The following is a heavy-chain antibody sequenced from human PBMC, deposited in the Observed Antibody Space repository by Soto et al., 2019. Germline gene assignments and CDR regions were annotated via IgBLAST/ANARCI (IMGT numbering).Heavy chain of an antibody. CDR1: GFSFSSYA. V-gene: IGHV3-23*01. Sequence: EVQLLESGGGLVQPGGSLRLACTASGFSFSSYAMVWVRQAPGKGLEWDSVISARGGSLYFADSVKGRFTISSDNSKNVLSLEMNNLRAEATATYFCAKGSNEYSASVDPWGQGTLVLVSS. CDR3: AKGSNEYSASVDP. CDR2: ISARGGSL. J-gene: IGHJ5*02. D-gene: IGHD5-12*01.